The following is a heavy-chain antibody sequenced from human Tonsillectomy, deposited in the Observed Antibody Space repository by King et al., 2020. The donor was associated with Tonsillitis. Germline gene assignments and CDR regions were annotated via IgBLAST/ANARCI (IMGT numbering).Heavy chain of an antibody. V-gene: IGHV5-51*01. CDR1: GYTFTSFW. D-gene: IGHD4-17*01. CDR2: IYPGDSDT. J-gene: IGHJ4*02. Sequence: VQLVESGAEVKKPGESLKISCKVSGYTFTSFWIGWVRQMPGKGLEWMGIIYPGDSDTRYSPSFQGQVTISADKSISTAYLQWSSLKASDTAIFYCARHLGTRTVDYWGQGTLVTVSS. CDR3: ARHLGTRTVDY.